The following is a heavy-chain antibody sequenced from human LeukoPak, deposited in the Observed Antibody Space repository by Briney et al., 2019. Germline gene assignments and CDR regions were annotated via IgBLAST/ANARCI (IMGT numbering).Heavy chain of an antibody. CDR1: GFTFSNYA. CDR2: ISGSGGST. Sequence: GGSLRLSRAASGFTFSNYAMTWVRQAPGKGLEWVSVISGSGGSTYSADSVKGRFTISRDNSKNTLYLQMNGLRVEDTAVYYCAKDQGGSSGYSNYYFDSWGQGTLVTVSS. J-gene: IGHJ4*02. CDR3: AKDQGGSSGYSNYYFDS. V-gene: IGHV3-23*01. D-gene: IGHD3-22*01.